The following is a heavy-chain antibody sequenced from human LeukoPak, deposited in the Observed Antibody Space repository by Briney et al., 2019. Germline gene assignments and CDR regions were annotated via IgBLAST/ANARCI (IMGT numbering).Heavy chain of an antibody. D-gene: IGHD2-2*01. Sequence: PGGSLRLSCAAPGFTFSSYGMHWVRQAPGKGLEWVAVIWYDGSNKYYADSVKGRFTISRDNSKNTLYLQMNSLRAEDTAVYYCARDVPQTYYYYYGMDVWGQGTTVTVSS. CDR1: GFTFSSYG. CDR2: IWYDGSNK. V-gene: IGHV3-33*01. J-gene: IGHJ6*02. CDR3: ARDVPQTYYYYYGMDV.